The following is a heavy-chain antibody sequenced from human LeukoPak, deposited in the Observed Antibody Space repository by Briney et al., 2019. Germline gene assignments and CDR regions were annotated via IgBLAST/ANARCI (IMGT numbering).Heavy chain of an antibody. Sequence: VASVKVSCKASGYTFTGYYMHWVRQAPGQGLEWMGWINPNSGGTNYAQKFQGRVTMTRDTSISTAYMELSRLRSDDTAVYYCASLRYYYDSSGYYSSSNYAFDIWGQGTMVTVSS. J-gene: IGHJ3*02. D-gene: IGHD3-22*01. CDR2: INPNSGGT. CDR1: GYTFTGYY. V-gene: IGHV1-2*02. CDR3: ASLRYYYDSSGYYSSSNYAFDI.